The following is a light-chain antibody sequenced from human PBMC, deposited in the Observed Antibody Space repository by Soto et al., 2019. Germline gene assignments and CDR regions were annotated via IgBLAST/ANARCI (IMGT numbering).Light chain of an antibody. V-gene: IGLV2-14*01. CDR1: ISDIGDYNY. J-gene: IGLJ1*01. CDR2: EVT. CDR3: SSYTRSSTLV. Sequence: QSALTQPASVSGSPGQAITLSCTGTISDIGDYNYVSWYQQHPGKAPKLMIYEVTNRPSGVSNRFSGSKSGNTASLTISGLQAEDEADYYCSSYTRSSTLVFGAGTKLNVL.